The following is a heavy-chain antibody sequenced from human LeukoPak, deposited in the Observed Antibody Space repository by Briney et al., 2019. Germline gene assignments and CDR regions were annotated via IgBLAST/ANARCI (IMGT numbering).Heavy chain of an antibody. CDR2: ISDDGSNE. V-gene: IGHV3-30*03. D-gene: IGHD3-22*01. CDR1: GFTFSRFG. J-gene: IGHJ4*02. Sequence: GGSLRLSCAASGFTFSRFGMHWVRQAPGEGLEWVAVISDDGSNENYVDSVKGRVTISRDNSKNTLYLQMISLRAEDTAVYYCARAHDSNGFYHIDYWGQGTLVTVSS. CDR3: ARAHDSNGFYHIDY.